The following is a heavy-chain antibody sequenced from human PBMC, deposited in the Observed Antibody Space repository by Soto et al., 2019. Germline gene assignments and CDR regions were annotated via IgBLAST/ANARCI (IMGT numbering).Heavy chain of an antibody. V-gene: IGHV3-30*03. CDR2: ISNDGSRK. J-gene: IGHJ4*02. CDR3: ARGCSGGTNCFYFDF. D-gene: IGHD1-26*01. CDR1: GFTFGDFD. Sequence: QVQLVESGGGVVQPGRSLRLSCAASGFTFGDFDIHWVRQAPGKGLEWVADISNDGSRKYYAGSVQGRFTISRDNSKNTVYLQIDSLRTEDTAVYFCARGCSGGTNCFYFDFWGQGILVTVSS.